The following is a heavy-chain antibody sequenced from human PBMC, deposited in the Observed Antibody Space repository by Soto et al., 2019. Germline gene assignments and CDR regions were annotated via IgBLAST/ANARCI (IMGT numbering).Heavy chain of an antibody. CDR2: INPSGGST. J-gene: IGHJ3*02. CDR3: ARGAIPDYDFWSGYYPPDAFDI. CDR1: GYTFTSYY. D-gene: IGHD3-3*01. Sequence: ASVKVSCKASGYTFTSYYMHWVRQAPGQGLEWMGIINPSGGSTSYAQKFQGRVTMTRDTSTSTVYMELSSLRSEDTAVYYCARGAIPDYDFWSGYYPPDAFDIWGQGTMVT. V-gene: IGHV1-46*01.